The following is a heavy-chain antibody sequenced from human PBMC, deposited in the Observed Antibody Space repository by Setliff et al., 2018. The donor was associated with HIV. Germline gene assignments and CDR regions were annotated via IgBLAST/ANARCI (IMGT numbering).Heavy chain of an antibody. CDR2: INAGNGNT. CDR3: ARTREAVMYYYYGMDV. CDR1: GYTFTTYA. J-gene: IGHJ6*02. Sequence: ASVKVSCKASGYTFTTYAMHWVRLAPGQRLEWMGWINAGNGNTKYSQRFQGRVIITRDTSARTAYRELSSLRSEDTAVYYCARTREAVMYYYYGMDVWVQGTTVTVSS. V-gene: IGHV1-3*01. D-gene: IGHD3-16*01.